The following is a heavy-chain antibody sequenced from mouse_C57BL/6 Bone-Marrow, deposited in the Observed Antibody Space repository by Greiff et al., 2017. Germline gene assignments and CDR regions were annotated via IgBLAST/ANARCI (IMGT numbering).Heavy chain of an antibody. CDR3: TVYDGYYEAY. CDR1: GFNIKDDY. J-gene: IGHJ3*01. V-gene: IGHV14-4*01. CDR2: IDPENGDT. Sequence: EVQLQQSGAELVRPGASVKLSCTASGFNIKDDYMHWVKQRPEQGLEWIGWIDPENGDTEYASKFQGKATITADTASNTAYLQLSSLTSEDTAVHYCTVYDGYYEAYWGQGTLVTVSA. D-gene: IGHD2-3*01.